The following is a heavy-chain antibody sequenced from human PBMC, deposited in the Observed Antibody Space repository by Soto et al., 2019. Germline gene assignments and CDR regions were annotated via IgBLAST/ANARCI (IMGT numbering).Heavy chain of an antibody. CDR1: GFTFSSYW. CDR2: INSDGSST. Sequence: EVQLVESGGGLVQPGGSLRLSCAASGFTFSSYWMHWVRQAPGKGLAWVSRINSDGSSTSYADSVKGRFTISRDNAKNTLYLQMNRLRAEGTAVYDCARDVGGYDSVRPDYWGQGTLVTVSS. CDR3: ARDVGGYDSVRPDY. J-gene: IGHJ4*02. V-gene: IGHV3-74*01. D-gene: IGHD5-12*01.